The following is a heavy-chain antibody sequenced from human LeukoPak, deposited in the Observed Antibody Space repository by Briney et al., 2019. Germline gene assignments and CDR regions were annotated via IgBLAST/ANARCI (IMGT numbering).Heavy chain of an antibody. Sequence: ASVKNSCKASGGTFSCYAISWVRQAPGQGLEWMGGIIPIFGTANYAQKFQGRVTITTDESTSTAYMELSSLRSEDTAVYYCARVNSGSYSGAFDIWGQGTMVTVSS. D-gene: IGHD1-26*01. CDR3: ARVNSGSYSGAFDI. CDR1: GGTFSCYA. CDR2: IIPIFGTA. V-gene: IGHV1-69*05. J-gene: IGHJ3*02.